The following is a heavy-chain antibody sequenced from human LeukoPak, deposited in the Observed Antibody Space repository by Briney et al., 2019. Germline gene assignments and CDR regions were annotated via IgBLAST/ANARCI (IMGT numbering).Heavy chain of an antibody. CDR1: GYSISSGYY. Sequence: PSETLSLTCTVSGYSISSGYYWGWIRQPPGKGLEWIGYIYYSGSTNYNPSLKSRVTISVDTSKNQFSLKLSSVTAADTAVYYCARLGPTYSSGWADAFDIWGQGTMVTVSS. V-gene: IGHV4-61*01. CDR2: IYYSGST. D-gene: IGHD6-19*01. CDR3: ARLGPTYSSGWADAFDI. J-gene: IGHJ3*02.